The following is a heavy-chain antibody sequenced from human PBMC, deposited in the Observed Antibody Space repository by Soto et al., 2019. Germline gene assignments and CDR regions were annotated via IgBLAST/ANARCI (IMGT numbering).Heavy chain of an antibody. V-gene: IGHV1-46*04. CDR2: INPSGGST. Sequence: QVQLVQSGAEVKKPGASVKVSCKASGYTFTSYYMHWVRQAPGQGLEWMGIINPSGGSTSYAQKWRGVVTMTGDTSTSAVYMERSSMRSEATAVYYCARGGQLNYDDFDIWGQGTMVTVSS. J-gene: IGHJ3*02. CDR1: GYTFTSYY. D-gene: IGHD6-6*01. CDR3: ARGGQLNYDDFDI.